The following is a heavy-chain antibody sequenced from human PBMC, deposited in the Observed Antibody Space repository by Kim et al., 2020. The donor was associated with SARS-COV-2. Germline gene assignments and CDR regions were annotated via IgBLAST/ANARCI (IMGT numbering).Heavy chain of an antibody. J-gene: IGHJ4*02. V-gene: IGHV3-11*04. CDR3: GREMGPAKYDY. D-gene: IGHD1-26*01. CDR2: RT. Sequence: RTDDEDAGKGRFTIGRDNGKNSLYLQMDSVRAEDTALYWCGREMGPAKYDYWGQGTLVTVSS.